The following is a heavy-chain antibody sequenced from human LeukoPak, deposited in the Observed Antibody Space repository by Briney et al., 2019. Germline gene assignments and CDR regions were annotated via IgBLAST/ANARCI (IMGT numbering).Heavy chain of an antibody. V-gene: IGHV4-30-2*01. CDR3: ARGYGVTPPDY. CDR2: IYHSGST. J-gene: IGHJ4*02. D-gene: IGHD4-23*01. Sequence: SETASLTCTVSGGSITSGGYYWSWIRQPPGKGLEWIGYIYHSGSTYYNPSLKSRVTISVDRSKNQFSLKLSSVTAADTAVYYCARGYGVTPPDYWGQGTLVTVSS. CDR1: GGSITSGGYY.